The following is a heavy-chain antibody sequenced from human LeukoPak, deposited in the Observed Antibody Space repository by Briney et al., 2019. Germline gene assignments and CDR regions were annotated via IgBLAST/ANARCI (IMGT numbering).Heavy chain of an antibody. J-gene: IGHJ4*02. CDR2: INPNSGGT. CDR3: AREKLITMIVVAPDY. D-gene: IGHD3-22*01. V-gene: IGHV1-2*02. Sequence: ASVKVSCKASGYTFTGYYMHWVRQAPGQGLEWMGWINPNSGGTNYAQKFQGRVTMTRDTSISTAYMELSRLRSDDTAVYYCAREKLITMIVVAPDYWGQGTLVTVSS. CDR1: GYTFTGYY.